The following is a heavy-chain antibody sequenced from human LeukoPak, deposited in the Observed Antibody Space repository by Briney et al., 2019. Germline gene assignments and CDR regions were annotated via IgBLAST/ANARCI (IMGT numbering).Heavy chain of an antibody. J-gene: IGHJ4*02. CDR1: GFTFSSYW. D-gene: IGHD2-2*01. CDR3: ASHTWRPVVKAAEETPDFDY. V-gene: IGHV3-7*01. Sequence: GGSLRLSCAASGFTFSSYWMSWVRQAPGKGLEWVANINLDGSEKYSVDSVKGRFTISRDNAKNSLFLQMNSLRAEDTAVYYCASHTWRPVVKAAEETPDFDYWGQGTLVTVSS. CDR2: INLDGSEK.